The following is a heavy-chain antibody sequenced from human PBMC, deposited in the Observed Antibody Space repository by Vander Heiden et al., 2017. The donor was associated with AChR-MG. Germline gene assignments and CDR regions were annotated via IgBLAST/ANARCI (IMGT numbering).Heavy chain of an antibody. CDR2: ITHGGST. D-gene: IGHD5-18*01. J-gene: IGHJ4*02. V-gene: IGHV4-34*01. Sequence: QVQLQQWGAGLLKPPETLSLTCAPYGGSFSGYYWTWIRQPPGKGLEWIEEITHGGSTNYNPSLKSRVTISVDTSKNQFSLKLSSVTAADTAVYYCAGGRRWLQRSFDNWGQGTLVTVSS. CDR1: GGSFSGYY. CDR3: AGGRRWLQRSFDN.